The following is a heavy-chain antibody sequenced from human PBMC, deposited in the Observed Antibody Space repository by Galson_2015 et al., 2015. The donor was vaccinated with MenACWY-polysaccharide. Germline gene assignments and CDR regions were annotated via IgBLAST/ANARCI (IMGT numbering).Heavy chain of an antibody. D-gene: IGHD3-3*01. CDR1: GYAFTPPAYG. V-gene: IGHV1-18*01. Sequence: SCKALGYAFTPPAYGLTWVRPAPGPGLGWLGWIGPYNGKTIYAQKLQYRVTMTTDTSTSTANMELRSLRSDDTAVYYCARVTAWDFVTVRGDGFDMWGQGTTVTVFS. CDR3: ARVTAWDFVTVRGDGFDM. CDR2: IGPYNGKT. J-gene: IGHJ3*02.